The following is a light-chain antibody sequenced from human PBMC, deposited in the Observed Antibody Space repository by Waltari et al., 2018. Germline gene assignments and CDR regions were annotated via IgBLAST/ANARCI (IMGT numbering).Light chain of an antibody. CDR3: QTGGHGTWV. CDR1: SGHSTNV. CDR2: VNSDGSH. J-gene: IGLJ3*02. V-gene: IGLV4-69*01. Sequence: QLVLTQSPSASASLGASVKLTCTLSSGHSTNVIAWLQKRPEKGPRYLMKVNSDGSHNKGDGIPDGFSGSSSGAERYLTISSLQSEDEADYYCQTGGHGTWVFGGGTKLTVL.